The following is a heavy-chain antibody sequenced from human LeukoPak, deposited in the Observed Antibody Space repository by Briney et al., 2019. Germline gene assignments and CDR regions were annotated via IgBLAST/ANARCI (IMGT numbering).Heavy chain of an antibody. CDR3: ANPITMVRGVTDAFDI. V-gene: IGHV3-30*02. J-gene: IGHJ3*02. CDR1: EFTFSSYG. Sequence: QAGGSLRLSCAASEFTFSSYGMHWVRQAPGKGLEWVTFIQNDASNKYYADSVRGRFTISRDNSKNTLFLQMSSLRPEDTALYYCANPITMVRGVTDAFDIWGQGTMVTVSS. D-gene: IGHD3-10*01. CDR2: IQNDASNK.